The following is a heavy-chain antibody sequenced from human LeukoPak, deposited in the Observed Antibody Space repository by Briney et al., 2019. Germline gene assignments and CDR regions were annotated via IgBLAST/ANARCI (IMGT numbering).Heavy chain of an antibody. CDR1: GFTFNNYG. V-gene: IGHV3-30*03. Sequence: PGGSLRLSCAASGFTFNNYGMHWVRQAPGKGLEWVAVIATDGRDKKYADSVKGRFTISRDNAKNSLYLQMNSLRAEDTAVYYCARGRYGSGAPDDYWGQGTLVTVSS. CDR2: IATDGRDK. J-gene: IGHJ4*02. D-gene: IGHD3-10*01. CDR3: ARGRYGSGAPDDY.